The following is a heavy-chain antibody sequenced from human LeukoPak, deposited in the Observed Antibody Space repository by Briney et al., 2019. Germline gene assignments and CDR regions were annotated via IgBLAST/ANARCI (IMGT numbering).Heavy chain of an antibody. J-gene: IGHJ4*02. CDR3: ARGMSTVYYYFDY. D-gene: IGHD3-10*01. Sequence: GGSLRLSCAASGFTFSSYWMSWVRQAPGKGLERVANIKQDGSEKYYVDSVKGRFTISRDNAKNSLYLQMNSLRAEDTAVYYCARGMSTVYYYFDYWGQGTLVTVSS. V-gene: IGHV3-7*01. CDR1: GFTFSSYW. CDR2: IKQDGSEK.